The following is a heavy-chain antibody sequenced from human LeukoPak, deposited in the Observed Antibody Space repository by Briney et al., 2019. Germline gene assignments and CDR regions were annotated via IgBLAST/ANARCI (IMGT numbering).Heavy chain of an antibody. CDR2: ITSSSTSM. D-gene: IGHD5-12*01. J-gene: IGHJ4*02. V-gene: IGHV3-48*02. CDR3: ARAGGGYNYDDY. CDR1: GITFSSYS. Sequence: GGSLRLSCAASGITFSSYSMNWVRQAPGKGLEWISYITSSSTSMYYADSVKGRFTISRDNAKNSLYLQMNSLRDEDTAVYYCARAGGGYNYDDYWGQGTLVTVSS.